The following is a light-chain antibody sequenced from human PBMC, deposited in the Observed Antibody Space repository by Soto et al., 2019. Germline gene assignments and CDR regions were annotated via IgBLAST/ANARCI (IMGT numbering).Light chain of an antibody. J-gene: IGKJ3*01. CDR3: QQYNNWPFT. V-gene: IGKV3-15*01. Sequence: ELMMTPSPVTLSVPPGERATLSCRASQSVNSNLAWYQQKPGQAPRLLIYGASTRATGIPASFIGNGSGTEFTLTASSLQPEDFAVYYCQQYNNWPFTFGPGTKVDIK. CDR1: QSVNSN. CDR2: GAS.